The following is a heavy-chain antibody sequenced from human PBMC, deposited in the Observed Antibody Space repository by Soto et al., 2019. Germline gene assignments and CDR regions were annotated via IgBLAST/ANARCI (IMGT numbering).Heavy chain of an antibody. Sequence: QITLKESGPTLVRPTQTLTLTCTFSGFSLSTGGVGVGWIRQPPGKALEWLALIYWDDDKRYSPSMKSRLTITKDPSKNQVVLTMTNMDPVDTATYYCVHSRCGGDCLQSYSSHYYYGMDVWGQGTTVTVSS. CDR1: GFSLSTGGVG. D-gene: IGHD2-21*02. CDR2: IYWDDDK. J-gene: IGHJ6*02. V-gene: IGHV2-5*02. CDR3: VHSRCGGDCLQSYSSHYYYGMDV.